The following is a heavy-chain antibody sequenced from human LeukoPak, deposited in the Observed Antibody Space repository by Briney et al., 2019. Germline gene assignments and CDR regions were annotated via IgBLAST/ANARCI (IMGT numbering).Heavy chain of an antibody. J-gene: IGHJ4*02. CDR1: GGSISSYY. Sequence: SETLSLTCTVSGGSISSYYWSWIRQPPGKGLEWIGYIYYSGSTNYNPSLKSRVTISVDTSKNQFSLKLSSVTAADTAVYYCARTHLSGWYDYWGQGTLVTVSS. CDR3: ARTHLSGWYDY. CDR2: IYYSGST. V-gene: IGHV4-59*01. D-gene: IGHD6-19*01.